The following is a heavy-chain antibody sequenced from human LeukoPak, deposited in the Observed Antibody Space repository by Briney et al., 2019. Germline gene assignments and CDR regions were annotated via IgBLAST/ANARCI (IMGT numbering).Heavy chain of an antibody. V-gene: IGHV3-7*01. J-gene: IGHJ4*02. CDR3: ARAPGGARFGVLMVYAIPDYFDY. D-gene: IGHD2-8*01. CDR2: IKQDGSEK. CDR1: GFTFSSYW. Sequence: GGSLRLSCAASGFTFSSYWMSWVRQAPGKGLEWVANIKQDGSEKYYVDSVKGRFTISRDNAKNSLYLQMNSLRAEDTAVYYCARAPGGARFGVLMVYAIPDYFDYWGQGTLVTVSS.